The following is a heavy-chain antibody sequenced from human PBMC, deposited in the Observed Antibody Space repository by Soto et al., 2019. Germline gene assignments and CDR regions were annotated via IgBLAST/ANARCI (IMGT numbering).Heavy chain of an antibody. CDR2: VYYSGST. CDR1: GDSRSNYY. CDR3: AASRNLFPFYFDY. D-gene: IGHD2-21*01. Sequence: QVQLQESGPGLVKPSETLSLTCSVGGDSRSNYYWNWIRQPPGKGLEWIGYVYYSGSTNYNPSLKSRVTISLDTSKNQVSLKLSSVAAADTAVYYCAASRNLFPFYFDYWGQGTLVTVSS. V-gene: IGHV4-59*01. J-gene: IGHJ4*02.